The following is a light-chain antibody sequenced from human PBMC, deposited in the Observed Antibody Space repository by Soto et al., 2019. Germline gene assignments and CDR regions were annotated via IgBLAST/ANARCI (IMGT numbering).Light chain of an antibody. CDR3: QQYNNWPPLT. CDR1: QSVRTY. Sequence: EIVLTQSPGTLSLSRVERATLSCRASQSVRTYLAWYQVKPGQAPRLLIYGASTRATGIPARFSGSGSGTEFTLTISSLQSEDFAVYYCQQYNNWPPLTFGGGTKVDIK. V-gene: IGKV3D-15*01. CDR2: GAS. J-gene: IGKJ4*01.